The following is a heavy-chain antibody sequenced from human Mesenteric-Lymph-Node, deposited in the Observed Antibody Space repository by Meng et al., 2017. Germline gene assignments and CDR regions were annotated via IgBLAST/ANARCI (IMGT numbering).Heavy chain of an antibody. Sequence: GESLKISCVGSGFTFSSYAMSWVRQAPGKGLEWVSAISGSGGSTYYADSVKGRFTISRDNSKNTLYLQMNSLRAEDTAVYYCARENGGCFDYWGQGTLVTVSS. J-gene: IGHJ4*02. V-gene: IGHV3-23*01. CDR2: ISGSGGST. D-gene: IGHD4-23*01. CDR3: ARENGGCFDY. CDR1: GFTFSSYA.